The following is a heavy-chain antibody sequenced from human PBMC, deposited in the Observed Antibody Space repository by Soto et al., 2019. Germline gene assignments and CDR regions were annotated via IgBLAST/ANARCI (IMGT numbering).Heavy chain of an antibody. V-gene: IGHV2-5*01. CDR2: IYWNDDK. Sequence: SGPTLVKPTQTLTLTCTFSGFSLSTSGVGVGWIRQPPGKALEWLALIYWNDDKRYSPSLKSRLTITKDTSKNQVVLTMTNMDPVDTATYYCAHNNDYGDYVSEDYNWFDPWGQGTLVTVSS. CDR1: GFSLSTSGVG. D-gene: IGHD4-17*01. J-gene: IGHJ5*02. CDR3: AHNNDYGDYVSEDYNWFDP.